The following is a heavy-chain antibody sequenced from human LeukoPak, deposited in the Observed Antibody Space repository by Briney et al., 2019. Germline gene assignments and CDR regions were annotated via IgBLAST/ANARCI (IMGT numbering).Heavy chain of an antibody. CDR2: IKQDGSEK. CDR1: GFTFSNYW. CDR3: ARYGGSYHGFDY. D-gene: IGHD1-26*01. J-gene: IGHJ4*02. V-gene: IGHV3-7*04. Sequence: GGSLRLSCAASGFTFSNYWMTWVRQAPGKGLEWVANIKQDGSEKYYVDSVRGRFTISRDNAKNSLDLQMNSLRAEDTAVYYCARYGGSYHGFDYWGQGTLVTVSS.